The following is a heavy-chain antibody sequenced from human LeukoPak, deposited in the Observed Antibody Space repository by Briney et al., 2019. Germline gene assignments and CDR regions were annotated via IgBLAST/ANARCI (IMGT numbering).Heavy chain of an antibody. CDR2: ISHSGTT. CDR3: ARGGLDTKRGGYFDY. V-gene: IGHV4-34*01. CDR1: GGSFSGFY. J-gene: IGHJ4*02. Sequence: SETLSLTCAVYGGSFSGFYWSWVRQPPGKGLEWIGEISHSGTTYFNPSLKSRVTVSVDRSKSQFSLRLDSMTAADTAVYYCARGGLDTKRGGYFDYWGQGILVTVSS. D-gene: IGHD5-18*01.